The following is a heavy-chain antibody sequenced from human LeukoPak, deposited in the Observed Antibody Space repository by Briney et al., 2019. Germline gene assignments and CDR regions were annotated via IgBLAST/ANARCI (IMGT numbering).Heavy chain of an antibody. CDR1: GYSFTSYY. CDR2: INPSCGST. V-gene: IGHV1-46*01. J-gene: IGHJ4*02. D-gene: IGHD1-26*01. Sequence: ASVKVSCKASGYSFTSYYIHWVRLAPGQGLEWMGVINPSCGSTRYAQKFQDRVTMTRDMSTSIVYMELSSLRSEDTAVYYCAREGVGGSYLEYWGQGTLVTVSS. CDR3: AREGVGGSYLEY.